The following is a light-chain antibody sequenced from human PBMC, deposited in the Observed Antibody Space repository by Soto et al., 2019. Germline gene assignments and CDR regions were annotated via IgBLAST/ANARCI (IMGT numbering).Light chain of an antibody. CDR2: GAS. CDR3: QQRSDWRIT. Sequence: EVVLTQSPVTLSLSPGERATLSCRASQSVSSSYLAWYQQKPGQAPRLLIYGASSRATGIPDRFSGSGSGTDFTLTISSLEPEDFAVYYCQQRSDWRITFGQGTRLEIK. J-gene: IGKJ5*01. CDR1: QSVSSSY. V-gene: IGKV3D-20*02.